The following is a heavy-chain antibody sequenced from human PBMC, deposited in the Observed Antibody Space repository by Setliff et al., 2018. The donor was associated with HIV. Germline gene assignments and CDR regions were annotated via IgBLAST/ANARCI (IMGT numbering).Heavy chain of an antibody. CDR2: AFYSDNT. CDR1: GGSISSGTYY. J-gene: IGHJ4*02. V-gene: IGHV4-39*07. CDR3: ARGVGHRSGYYRGSFDY. D-gene: IGHD6-19*01. Sequence: SETVSLTCIVSGGSISSGTYYWGWIRQPPGKGLEYIGSAFYSDNTYYKPSLKNRVTISVDTSKNQFSLKLTSVTAADTAVYYCARGVGHRSGYYRGSFDYWGQGTLVTVSS.